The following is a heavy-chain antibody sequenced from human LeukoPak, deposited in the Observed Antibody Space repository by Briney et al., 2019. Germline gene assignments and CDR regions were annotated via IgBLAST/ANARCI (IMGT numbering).Heavy chain of an antibody. D-gene: IGHD5-12*01. CDR2: IRSKAYGGTT. CDR3: TRDVGYSGHDYVH. J-gene: IGHJ4*02. Sequence: GGSLRLSCTASGFTFGDHAMSWFRQAPGKGLEWVGFIRSKAYGGTTEYAASVKGRFTISRDDSKSIAYLQMNSLKTEDTAVYYCTRDVGYSGHDYVHWGQGTLVTVSS. V-gene: IGHV3-49*03. CDR1: GFTFGDHA.